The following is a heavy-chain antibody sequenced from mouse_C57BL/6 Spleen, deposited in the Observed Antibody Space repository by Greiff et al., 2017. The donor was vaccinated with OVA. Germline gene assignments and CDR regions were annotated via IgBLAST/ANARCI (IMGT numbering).Heavy chain of an antibody. J-gene: IGHJ4*01. Sequence: QVQLQQPGTELVKPGASVKLSCKASGYTFTSYWMHWVKQRPGQGLEWIGNIYPSDSETHYNQKFKDKATLTVDKSSSTAYMQLSSLTSEDSAVYYCARSGATWDYWGQGTSVTVSS. V-gene: IGHV1-61*01. CDR3: ARSGATWDY. D-gene: IGHD6-1*01. CDR1: GYTFTSYW. CDR2: IYPSDSET.